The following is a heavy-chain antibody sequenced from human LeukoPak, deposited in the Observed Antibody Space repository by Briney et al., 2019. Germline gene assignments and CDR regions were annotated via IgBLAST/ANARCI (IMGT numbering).Heavy chain of an antibody. CDR1: GFTISSYW. D-gene: IGHD3-9*01. CDR2: INSDGSST. V-gene: IGHV3-74*01. CDR3: ARDSRRGGFDWSTESQFDY. Sequence: GGSLRLSCAASGFTISSYWMHWVRQAPGKGLVWVSRINSDGSSTSYADSVEGRFTISRDNAKNTLYLQMNSLRAEDTAVYYCARDSRRGGFDWSTESQFDYWGQGTLVTVSS. J-gene: IGHJ4*02.